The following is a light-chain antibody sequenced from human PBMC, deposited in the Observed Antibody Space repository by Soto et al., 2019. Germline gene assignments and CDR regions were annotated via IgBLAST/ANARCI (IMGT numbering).Light chain of an antibody. CDR1: QGIAGH. CDR2: AAS. Sequence: IQLTQSPSSLSASVGDRVTITCRASQGIAGHLAWYQQKPGEAPKLMIHAASTLHSGVPSRFSGSGFGTDFTLAISSLQTEYFATYYCQQLDSYPITFGQGTRLEIK. J-gene: IGKJ5*01. V-gene: IGKV1-9*01. CDR3: QQLDSYPIT.